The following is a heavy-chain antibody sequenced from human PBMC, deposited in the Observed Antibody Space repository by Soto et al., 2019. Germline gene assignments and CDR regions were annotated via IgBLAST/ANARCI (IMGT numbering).Heavy chain of an antibody. V-gene: IGHV4-31*03. D-gene: IGHD3-10*01. CDR3: ARDFTTYYHFES. J-gene: IGHJ4*02. Sequence: SWTLSLTCTVSVGSISSGGHYCTWIRQHPGKGLEWIGSIYSSGTTFLNPSLRSRLTMSVDTSKNQFSLSLSSVTAADTAVYYCARDFTTYYHFESWGQGTLVTVSS. CDR1: VGSISSGGHY. CDR2: IYSSGTT.